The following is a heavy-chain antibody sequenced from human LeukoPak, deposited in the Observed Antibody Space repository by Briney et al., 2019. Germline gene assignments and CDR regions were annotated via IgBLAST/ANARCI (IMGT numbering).Heavy chain of an antibody. CDR1: GYSISSGYY. CDR2: IYHSGST. V-gene: IGHV4-38-2*01. J-gene: IGHJ4*02. D-gene: IGHD5-18*01. Sequence: SESLSLTCAVSGYSISSGYYWGWIRQPPGKGLEWIGSIYHSGSTNYNPSLKSRVTISVDTSKNQFSLKLSSVTAADTAVYYCASVGYSYSFDYWGQGTLVTVSS. CDR3: ASVGYSYSFDY.